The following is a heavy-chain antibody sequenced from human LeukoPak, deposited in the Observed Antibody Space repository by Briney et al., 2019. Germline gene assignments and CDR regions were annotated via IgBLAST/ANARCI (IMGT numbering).Heavy chain of an antibody. D-gene: IGHD6-6*01. V-gene: IGHV3-23*01. J-gene: IGHJ5*02. CDR2: ITGSGENA. Sequence: PGESLRLSCTASGFDFYNYAMAWVRLAPGKGLEWVSGITGSGENAYFADSVKGRFTISRDNCKNTLHLEMHSLRAEDTAVYYCAKDHMYSSSSSWFDPWGQGTLVIVSS. CDR3: AKDHMYSSSSSWFDP. CDR1: GFDFYNYA.